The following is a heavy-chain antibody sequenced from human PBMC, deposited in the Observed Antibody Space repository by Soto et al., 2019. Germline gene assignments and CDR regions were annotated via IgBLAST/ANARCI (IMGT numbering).Heavy chain of an antibody. Sequence: QVQLVQSGAEVKKPGASVKVSCKASGYTFTSYGISWVRQAPGQGLEWMGWINAYNGNTNYAQKLQGRVTMTTDTSTRTAYMELRSLRANDTAVFYCARDPVAGTYFDYWGQGTLVTVSS. CDR3: ARDPVAGTYFDY. V-gene: IGHV1-18*01. J-gene: IGHJ4*02. D-gene: IGHD6-19*01. CDR1: GYTFTSYG. CDR2: INAYNGNT.